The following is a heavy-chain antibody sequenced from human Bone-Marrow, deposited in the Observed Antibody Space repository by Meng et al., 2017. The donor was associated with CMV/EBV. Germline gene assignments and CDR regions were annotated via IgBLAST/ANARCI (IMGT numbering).Heavy chain of an antibody. CDR3: ARGPSRGHYYYDYGMDV. Sequence: ASVKVSCKASGYSFTGYYMHWVRQAPGQGLEWMGWIKPTSGGTNHAQKFQGRVTMTRDTSISTAYMELSRLRSDDTAVYYCARGPSRGHYYYDYGMDVWGQGTTVTVSS. J-gene: IGHJ6*02. CDR1: GYSFTGYY. V-gene: IGHV1-2*02. D-gene: IGHD2-2*01. CDR2: IKPTSGGT.